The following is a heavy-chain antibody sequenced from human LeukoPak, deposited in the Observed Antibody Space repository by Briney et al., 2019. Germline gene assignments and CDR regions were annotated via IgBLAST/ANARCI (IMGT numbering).Heavy chain of an antibody. J-gene: IGHJ4*02. CDR1: GFTFSSYA. V-gene: IGHV3-30-3*01. CDR3: ARDADSSGSDYFDY. D-gene: IGHD6-19*01. CDR2: ISYDGSNK. Sequence: PGRSLRLSCAASGFTFSSYAMHWVRQAPGKGLEWVAVISYDGSNKYYADSVKGRFTISRDNSKNTLYLQMNSLRAEDTAVYYCARDADSSGSDYFDYWGQGTLVTVSS.